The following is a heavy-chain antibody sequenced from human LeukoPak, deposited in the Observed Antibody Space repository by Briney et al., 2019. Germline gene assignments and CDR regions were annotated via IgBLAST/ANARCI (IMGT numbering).Heavy chain of an antibody. CDR2: INPNSGGT. CDR1: GYTFTGYY. D-gene: IGHD1-26*01. V-gene: IGHV1-2*02. Sequence: ASVKVSCKTSGYTFTGYYMHWVRQAPGQGLEWMGWINPNSGGTRYAQKFQSGVTMTRDTSISTAYMELSRLRSDDTAVYYCARGMDLLGLYYFDYWGQGTLVSVSS. J-gene: IGHJ4*02. CDR3: ARGMDLLGLYYFDY.